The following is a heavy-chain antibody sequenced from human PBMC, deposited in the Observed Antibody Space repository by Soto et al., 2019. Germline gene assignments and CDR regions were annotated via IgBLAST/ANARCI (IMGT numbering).Heavy chain of an antibody. Sequence: PSETLSLTCTVSGGSISSSSYYWGWIRQPPGKGLEWIGYIYYSGSTNYNPSLKSRVTISVDTSKNQFSLKLSSVTAADTAVYYCARRWGRTFDYWGQGTPVTVSS. CDR2: IYYSGST. CDR1: GGSISSSSYY. V-gene: IGHV4-61*05. D-gene: IGHD7-27*01. J-gene: IGHJ4*02. CDR3: ARRWGRTFDY.